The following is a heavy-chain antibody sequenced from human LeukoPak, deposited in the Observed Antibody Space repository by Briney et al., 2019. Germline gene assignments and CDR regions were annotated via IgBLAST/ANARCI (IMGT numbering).Heavy chain of an antibody. Sequence: SGGSLRLSCAASGFTFSSYAMSWVRQAPGKGLEWVSAISSSGGSTYYADSVKGRFTISRDNSKNTLYLQMNSLRAEDTAVYYCARADYGDYVGPDYWGQGTLVTVSS. D-gene: IGHD4-17*01. J-gene: IGHJ4*02. CDR3: ARADYGDYVGPDY. CDR1: GFTFSSYA. V-gene: IGHV3-23*01. CDR2: ISSSGGST.